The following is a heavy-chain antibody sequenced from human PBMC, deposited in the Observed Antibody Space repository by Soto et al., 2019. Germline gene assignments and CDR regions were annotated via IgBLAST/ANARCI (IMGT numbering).Heavy chain of an antibody. CDR1: GNIFNNDW. CDR3: ARQPFDSTSSVPHAFDI. J-gene: IGHJ3*02. D-gene: IGHD6-6*01. V-gene: IGHV5-51*01. Sequence: PGESLKISCNGSGNIFNNDWIGWGRQTPGKGLEWMGIMHPGDSDNRYSQSFQGRVTISGDKSINTVYLQWSSLKAADTAMYYCARQPFDSTSSVPHAFDIWGQGTMVTVSS. CDR2: MHPGDSDN.